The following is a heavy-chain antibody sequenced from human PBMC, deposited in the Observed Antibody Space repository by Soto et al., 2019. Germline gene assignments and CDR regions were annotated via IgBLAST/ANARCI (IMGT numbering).Heavy chain of an antibody. V-gene: IGHV3-13*01. CDR1: GFTFSSYD. CDR3: ARDRTYYYDTNGPFSDAFDI. Sequence: GGSLRLSCAASGFTFSSYDMHWVRQATGKGLEWVSAIGTAGDTYYPGSVKGRFTISRENAKNSLYLQMNSLRAGDTAVYYCARDRTYYYDTNGPFSDAFDIWGQGTMVTVSS. D-gene: IGHD3-22*01. CDR2: IGTAGDT. J-gene: IGHJ3*02.